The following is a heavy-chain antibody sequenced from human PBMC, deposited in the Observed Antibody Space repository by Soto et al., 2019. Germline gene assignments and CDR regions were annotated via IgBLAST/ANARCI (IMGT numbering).Heavy chain of an antibody. CDR2: ISGSGGST. CDR3: AKTPFRITIFGVADFLDY. CDR1: GFNFSSYA. V-gene: IGHV3-23*01. Sequence: GESLKISCAASGFNFSSYAMSWVRQAPGKGLEWVSAISGSGGSTYYADSVKGRFTISRDNSKNTLYLQMNSLRAEDTAVYYCAKTPFRITIFGVADFLDYWGPGTLVTVSS. D-gene: IGHD3-3*01. J-gene: IGHJ4*02.